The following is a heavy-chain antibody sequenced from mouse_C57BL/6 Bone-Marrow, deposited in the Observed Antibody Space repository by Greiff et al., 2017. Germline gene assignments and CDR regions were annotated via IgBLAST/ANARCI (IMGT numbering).Heavy chain of an antibody. CDR2: ISYDGSN. CDR1: GYSITSGYY. D-gene: IGHD2-4*01. CDR3: ARSYYDYDV. J-gene: IGHJ2*01. V-gene: IGHV3-6*01. Sequence: EVQLQQSGPGLVKPSQSLSLTCSVTGYSITSGYYWNWIRQFPGNKLEWMGYISYDGSNKYNPSLKNRISITRDTSKNQFFLKLNSVTTEDTATYYCARSYYDYDVWGQGTTLTVSS.